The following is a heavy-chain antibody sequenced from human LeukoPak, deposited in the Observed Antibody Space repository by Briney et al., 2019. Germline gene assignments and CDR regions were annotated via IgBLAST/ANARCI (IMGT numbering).Heavy chain of an antibody. D-gene: IGHD3-22*01. CDR3: AKALFAYDSRGAFDY. CDR1: GFTFDDYA. CDR2: ISWNSGSI. Sequence: GRSLRLSCAASGFTFDDYAMHWVRQAPGKGLEWVSGISWNSGSIGYADSVKGRFTISRDDAKNSLYLQMNSLRAEDMALYYCAKALFAYDSRGAFDYWGQGTLVTVSS. J-gene: IGHJ4*02. V-gene: IGHV3-9*03.